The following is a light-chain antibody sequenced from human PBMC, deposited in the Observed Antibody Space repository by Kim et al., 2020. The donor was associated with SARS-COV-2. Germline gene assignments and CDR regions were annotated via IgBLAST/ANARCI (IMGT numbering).Light chain of an antibody. CDR2: YDT. CDR3: QVWDISSDHWV. V-gene: IGLV3-21*04. Sequence: SYELTQPPSVSVAPGKTARITCGGHDIGSTSVHWYQQKPGQAPVVVIYYDTDRPSGISERFSGSNSGNTATLTINGVEAGDEADYYCQVWDISSDHWVFGGGTTLTVL. CDR1: DIGSTS. J-gene: IGLJ3*02.